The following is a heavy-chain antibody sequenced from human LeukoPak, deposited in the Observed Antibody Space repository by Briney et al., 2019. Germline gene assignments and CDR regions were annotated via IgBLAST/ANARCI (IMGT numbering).Heavy chain of an antibody. D-gene: IGHD3-9*01. CDR3: ARVILTGYYTFDY. J-gene: IGHJ4*02. Sequence: PGGSLRLSCAASGFTFSSYSMNWVRQAPGKGLEWVSSISSSSSYIYYADSVKGRFTISRDNAKNSLYLQMNSLRAEDTAVYYCARVILTGYYTFDYWGQGTLVTVSS. CDR1: GFTFSSYS. V-gene: IGHV3-21*01. CDR2: ISSSSSYI.